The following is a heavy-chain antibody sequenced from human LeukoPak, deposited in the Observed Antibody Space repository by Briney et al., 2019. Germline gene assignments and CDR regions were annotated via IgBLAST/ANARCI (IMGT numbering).Heavy chain of an antibody. CDR2: IWYDGSNK. V-gene: IGHV3-33*08. CDR1: GFSFSNYV. CDR3: ASDGIAVDRGIGYFDY. J-gene: IGHJ4*02. D-gene: IGHD6-13*01. Sequence: GGSLRLSCLASGFSFSNYVMNWVRQAPGKGLEWVAVIWYDGSNKYYADSVKGRFTISRDNSENTLYLQMNSLRAEDTALYYCASDGIAVDRGIGYFDYWGQGTLVTVSS.